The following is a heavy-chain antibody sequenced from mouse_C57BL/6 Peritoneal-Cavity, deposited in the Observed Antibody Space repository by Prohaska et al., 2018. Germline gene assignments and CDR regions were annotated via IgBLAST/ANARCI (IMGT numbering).Heavy chain of an antibody. CDR3: MRYHDVYWYFDV. D-gene: IGHD2-12*01. CDR1: GFTFSGFW. CDR2: IKSDGSAI. Sequence: EVQLLETGGGLVQPGGSRGLSCEGSGFTFSGFWMSCVRQTPGKTLEWIGDIKSDGSAINYAPSIKDRFTIFRDNDKSTLYLQMSNVRSEDTATYFCMRYHDVYWYFDVWGTGTTVTVS. V-gene: IGHV11-2*01. J-gene: IGHJ1*03.